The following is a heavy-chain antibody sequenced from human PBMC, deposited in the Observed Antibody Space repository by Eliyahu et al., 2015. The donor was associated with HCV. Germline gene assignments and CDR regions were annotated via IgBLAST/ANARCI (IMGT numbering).Heavy chain of an antibody. CDR3: ARDYSSSGTLAGH. V-gene: IGHV4-61*02. CDR1: GGSISSGSYY. D-gene: IGHD3-10*01. J-gene: IGHJ4*02. CDR2: IYFGGST. Sequence: QVQLQESGPGQVKPSQTLSLTCSVSGGSISSGSYYWGWIRQPAGKGLEWIGRIYFGGSTNYNASLKSRVTLSLDTSKNEFSLRLSSVTAADTAVYYCARDYSSSGTLAGHWGQGTLVTVSS.